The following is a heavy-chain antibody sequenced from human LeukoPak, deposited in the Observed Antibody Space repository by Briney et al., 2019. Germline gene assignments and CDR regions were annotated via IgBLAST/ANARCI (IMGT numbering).Heavy chain of an antibody. CDR1: GGSISSYY. D-gene: IGHD4-23*01. V-gene: IGHV4-4*09. CDR3: ARSDYGGNQYYFDY. CDR2: IYTSGST. Sequence: PSETLSLTGTVSGGSISSYYWSWIRQPPGKGLEWLGYIYTSGSTNYNPSLKSRVTISVDTSKNQFSLKLSSVTAADTAVYYCARSDYGGNQYYFDYWGQGTLVTVSS. J-gene: IGHJ4*02.